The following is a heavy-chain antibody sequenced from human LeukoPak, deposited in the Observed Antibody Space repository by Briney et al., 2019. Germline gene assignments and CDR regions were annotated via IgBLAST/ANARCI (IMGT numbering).Heavy chain of an antibody. J-gene: IGHJ3*02. D-gene: IGHD3-22*01. CDR1: GFTVSSNY. Sequence: GGSLRLSCAASGFTVSSNYMSWVRRAPGKGLEWVSVIYSGGSTYYADSVKGRFTISRDNSKNTLYLQMNSLRAEDTAVYYCATQWVIHAFDIWGQGTTVTVSS. CDR2: IYSGGST. V-gene: IGHV3-53*01. CDR3: ATQWVIHAFDI.